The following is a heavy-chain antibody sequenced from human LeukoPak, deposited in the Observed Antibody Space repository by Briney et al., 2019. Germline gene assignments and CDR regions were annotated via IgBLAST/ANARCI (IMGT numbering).Heavy chain of an antibody. CDR2: IYTSGST. CDR3: ARHVAPNPYSGSHQLLHDNWFDP. CDR1: GGSISSYY. Sequence: SETLSLTCTVSGGSISSYYWSWIRQPPGKGLEWIGYIYTSGSTNYNPSLKSRVTISVDTSKNQFSLKLSSVTAADTAVYYCARHVAPNPYSGSHQLLHDNWFDPWGQGTLVTVSS. D-gene: IGHD2-2*01. J-gene: IGHJ5*02. V-gene: IGHV4-4*09.